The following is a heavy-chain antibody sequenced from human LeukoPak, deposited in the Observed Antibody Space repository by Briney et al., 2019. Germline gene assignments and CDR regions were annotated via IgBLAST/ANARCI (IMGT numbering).Heavy chain of an antibody. D-gene: IGHD1-26*01. J-gene: IGHJ4*02. CDR1: GFDFNSYW. CDR2: MKQDGSEK. CDR3: ARRSGLEY. Sequence: GGSLRLSCGASGFDFNSYWMSWVRQAPGKGLEWVANMKQDGSEKYYVESVKGRFTISRDNAKNLLYLQMNSLRVEDTAVYYCARRSGLEYWGQGTLVTVSS. V-gene: IGHV3-7*01.